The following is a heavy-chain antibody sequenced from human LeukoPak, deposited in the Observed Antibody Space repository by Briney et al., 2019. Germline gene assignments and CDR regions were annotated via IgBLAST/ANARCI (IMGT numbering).Heavy chain of an antibody. CDR3: ARDPQEYCGGGSCYLYYFDY. CDR1: GYTFTSYG. J-gene: IGHJ4*02. D-gene: IGHD2-15*01. Sequence: GASVKVSCKASGYTFTSYGISWVRQAPGQGLEWMGWINPNSGGTSYAQKFQGRVTMTRDTSISTAYMELSRLRSDDTAVYYCARDPQEYCGGGSCYLYYFDYWGQGTLVTVSS. V-gene: IGHV1-2*02. CDR2: INPNSGGT.